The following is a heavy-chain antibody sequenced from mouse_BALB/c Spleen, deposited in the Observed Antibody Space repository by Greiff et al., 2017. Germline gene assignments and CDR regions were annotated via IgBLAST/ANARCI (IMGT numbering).Heavy chain of an antibody. CDR1: GFSLTSYG. CDR2: IWSGGST. V-gene: IGHV2-2*02. CDR3: ARKTVYYGSSDAMDY. Sequence: VQLVESGPGLVQPSQSLSITCTVSGFSLTSYGVHWVRQSPGKGLEWLGVIWSGGSTDYNAAFISRLSISKDNSKSQVFFKMNSLQANDTAIYYCARKTVYYGSSDAMDYWCQGTSVTVSS. D-gene: IGHD1-1*01. J-gene: IGHJ4*01.